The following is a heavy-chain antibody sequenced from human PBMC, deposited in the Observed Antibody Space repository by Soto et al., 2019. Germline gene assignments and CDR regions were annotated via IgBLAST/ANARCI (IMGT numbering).Heavy chain of an antibody. J-gene: IGHJ4*02. CDR2: ISYDGSNK. CDR3: ARGVSSGYYYGFPNFDY. CDR1: GFTFSSYA. Sequence: ESGGGVVQPGRSLRLSCAASGFTFSSYAMHWVRQAPGKGLEWVAVISYDGSNKYYADSVKGRFTISRDNSKNTLYLQMNSLRAEDTAVYYCARGVSSGYYYGFPNFDYWGQGTLVTVSS. V-gene: IGHV3-30-3*01. D-gene: IGHD3-22*01.